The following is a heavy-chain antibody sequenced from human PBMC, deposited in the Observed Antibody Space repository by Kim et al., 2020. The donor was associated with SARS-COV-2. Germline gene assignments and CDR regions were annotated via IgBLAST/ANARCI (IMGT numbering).Heavy chain of an antibody. D-gene: IGHD2-15*01. CDR3: AKKYCSGGSCYPFMDV. J-gene: IGHJ6*02. CDR1: GFTFSSYA. CDR2: ISGSGGST. Sequence: GGSLRLSCAASGFTFSSYAMSWVRQAPGKGLEWVSAISGSGGSTYYADSVKGRFTISRDNSKNTLYLQMNSLRAEDTAVYYCAKKYCSGGSCYPFMDVWGQGTTVTVSS. V-gene: IGHV3-23*01.